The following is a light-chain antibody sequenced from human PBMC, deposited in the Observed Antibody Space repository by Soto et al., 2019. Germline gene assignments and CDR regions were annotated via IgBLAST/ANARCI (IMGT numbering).Light chain of an antibody. J-gene: IGLJ1*01. V-gene: IGLV2-14*01. CDR2: EVT. CDR3: SSYRSASPYV. CDR1: SSDVGSYNY. Sequence: QSVLTQPASVSGSPGQSITISCTGTSSDVGSYNYVSWHQQHPGQAPKLMIYEVTNRASGVPDRFSASKSGNTASLTISGLQAGDEADYYCSSYRSASPYVFGTGTTLTVL.